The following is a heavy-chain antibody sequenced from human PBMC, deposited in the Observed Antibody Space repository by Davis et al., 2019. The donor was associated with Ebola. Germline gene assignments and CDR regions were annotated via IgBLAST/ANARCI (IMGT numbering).Heavy chain of an antibody. CDR1: GFTFSSYW. J-gene: IGHJ4*02. CDR3: ARDLSYDYGDHFDY. CDR2: IKQDGSEK. Sequence: PGGSLRLSCAASGFTFSSYWMSWVRQAPGKGLEWVANIKQDGSEKYYVDSVKGRFTISRDNAKNTLYLQMNSLRAEDTAVYYCARDLSYDYGDHFDYWGQGTLVTVSS. V-gene: IGHV3-7*01. D-gene: IGHD4-17*01.